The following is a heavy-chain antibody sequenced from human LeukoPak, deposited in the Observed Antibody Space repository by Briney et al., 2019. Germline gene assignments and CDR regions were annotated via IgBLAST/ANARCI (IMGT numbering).Heavy chain of an antibody. J-gene: IGHJ4*02. D-gene: IGHD2-2*02. Sequence: GGSLRLSCAASGFTFSDYYMNSIRQAPGKGLEWVSYISTSGTTIYYADSVRGRFTISRDNAKNSLYLQMNRLRAEDTAVYYCAKGHGEVTLYQWGQGTLVSVSS. CDR1: GFTFSDYY. CDR2: ISTSGTTI. V-gene: IGHV3-11*01. CDR3: AKGHGEVTLYQ.